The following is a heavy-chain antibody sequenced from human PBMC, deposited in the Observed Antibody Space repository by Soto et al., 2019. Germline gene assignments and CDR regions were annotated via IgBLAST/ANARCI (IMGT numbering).Heavy chain of an antibody. V-gene: IGHV3-30*18. Sequence: QVQLVESGGGVAQPGRSLRLSCAVSGFTFSDYGMHWVRRAPGKGLEWVAVVSYDGSYKYYADSVKGRFTVSRDLSGNTLFLQMNSLRLEDTAVYFCAKEMYPRTVLDSSSPWGDYWGQGTLVAVSS. CDR2: VSYDGSYK. CDR3: AKEMYPRTVLDSSSPWGDY. J-gene: IGHJ4*02. D-gene: IGHD6-6*01. CDR1: GFTFSDYG.